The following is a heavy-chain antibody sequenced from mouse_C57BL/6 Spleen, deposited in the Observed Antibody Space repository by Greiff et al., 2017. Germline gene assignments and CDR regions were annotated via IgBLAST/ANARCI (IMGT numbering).Heavy chain of an antibody. J-gene: IGHJ2*01. CDR2: IYPGDGDT. CDR3: ARFTTVVADFDY. Sequence: QVQLQQSGPELVKPGASVKISCKASGYAFSSSWMNWVKQRPGKGLEWIGRIYPGDGDTNYNGKFKGKATLTADKSSSTAYMQLSSLTSEDSAVYFCARFTTVVADFDYWGQGTTLTVSS. CDR1: GYAFSSSW. D-gene: IGHD1-1*01. V-gene: IGHV1-82*01.